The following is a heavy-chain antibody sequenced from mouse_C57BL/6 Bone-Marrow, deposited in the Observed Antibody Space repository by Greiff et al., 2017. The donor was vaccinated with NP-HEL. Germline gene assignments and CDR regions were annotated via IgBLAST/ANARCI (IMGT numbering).Heavy chain of an antibody. D-gene: IGHD2-4*01. Sequence: EVKLVESGEGLVKPGGSLKLSCAASGFTFSSYAMSWVRQTPEKRLEWVAYISSGGDYIYYADTVKGRFTISRDNARNTLYLQMSSLKSEDTAMYYCTRYLLYDYDVGFAYWGQGTLVTVSA. CDR2: ISSGGDYI. CDR1: GFTFSSYA. J-gene: IGHJ3*01. V-gene: IGHV5-9-1*02. CDR3: TRYLLYDYDVGFAY.